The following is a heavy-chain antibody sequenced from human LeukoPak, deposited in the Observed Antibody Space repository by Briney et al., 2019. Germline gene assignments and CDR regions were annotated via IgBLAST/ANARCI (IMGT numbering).Heavy chain of an antibody. CDR1: GFTFSSYS. CDR2: INSSSGYI. V-gene: IGHV3-21*01. Sequence: GGSLRLSCAASGFTFSSYSMNSVRQAPGKGLEWVSSINSSSGYIYYADSVKGRFTISRDNAKNSLYLQMNSLRAEDTAVYYCARVGVYSSGWYSDAFDIWGQGTMVTVSS. D-gene: IGHD6-19*01. CDR3: ARVGVYSSGWYSDAFDI. J-gene: IGHJ3*02.